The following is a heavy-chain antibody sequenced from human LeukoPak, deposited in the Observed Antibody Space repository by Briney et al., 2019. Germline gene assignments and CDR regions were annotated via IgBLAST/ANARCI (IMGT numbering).Heavy chain of an antibody. V-gene: IGHV3-30*02. D-gene: IGHD6-13*01. CDR3: ARDRGEAAAGKNWYFDL. J-gene: IGHJ2*01. CDR1: GFTFSSYG. Sequence: GGSLRLSCAASGFTFSSYGMHWVRQAPGKGLEWVSFIGYDGSNKYYADSVKGRFTISRDNSKTTLYLQMNSLRAEDTAVYYCARDRGEAAAGKNWYFDLWGRGTLVTVSS. CDR2: IGYDGSNK.